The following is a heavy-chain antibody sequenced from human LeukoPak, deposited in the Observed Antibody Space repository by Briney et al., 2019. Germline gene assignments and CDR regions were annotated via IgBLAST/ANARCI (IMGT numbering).Heavy chain of an antibody. Sequence: PGGSLRLSCAASGFTFSSYGMHWVHQAPGKGLEWVAVISYDGSNKYYADSVKGRFTISRDNSKNTLYLQMNSLRAEDTAVYYCAKDLGVAGDYYFDYWGQGTQVTVSS. D-gene: IGHD6-19*01. CDR1: GFTFSSYG. CDR3: AKDLGVAGDYYFDY. CDR2: ISYDGSNK. J-gene: IGHJ4*02. V-gene: IGHV3-30*18.